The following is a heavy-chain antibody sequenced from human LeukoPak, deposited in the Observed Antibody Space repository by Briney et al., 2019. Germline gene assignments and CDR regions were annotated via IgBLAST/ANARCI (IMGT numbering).Heavy chain of an antibody. Sequence: SETLSLTCAVYGGSFSGYYWSWIRQPPGKGLEWIGEINHSGSTNYNPSLKSRVTISVDTSKNQFSLKLSSVTAADTAVYYCARNRYDYIWGSYRLFYALDIWGQGTMVTVSS. D-gene: IGHD3-16*02. CDR1: GGSFSGYY. V-gene: IGHV4-34*01. CDR3: ARNRYDYIWGSYRLFYALDI. J-gene: IGHJ3*02. CDR2: INHSGST.